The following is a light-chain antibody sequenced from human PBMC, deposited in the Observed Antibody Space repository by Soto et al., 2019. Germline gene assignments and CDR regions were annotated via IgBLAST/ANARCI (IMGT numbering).Light chain of an antibody. J-gene: IGLJ1*01. CDR2: GNS. CDR1: SSNIGAGYD. CDR3: QSYDSSLSAA. V-gene: IGLV1-40*01. Sequence: QSVRTQPPSVSGAPGQRVTISCTGSSSNIGAGYDVHWYQQLPGTAPKLLIYGNSNRPSGVPDRFSGSKSGTSASLAITGLQAEDEADYYCQSYDSSLSAAFGTGTKVTVL.